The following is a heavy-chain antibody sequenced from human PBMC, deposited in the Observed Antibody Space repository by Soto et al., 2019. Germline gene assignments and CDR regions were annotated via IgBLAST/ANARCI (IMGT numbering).Heavy chain of an antibody. J-gene: IGHJ4*02. CDR2: INPNNGDT. D-gene: IGHD3-10*01. CDR1: GETFTDYY. V-gene: IGHV1-2*06. CDR3: ARSVSFITPRPDY. Sequence: GSSVKVSCKAAGETFTDYYLHWVGQAPGQGLECMGRINPNNGDTNYAQTFKGRVTMTRDTSITTAHMEVRRLRSHDTAAYYCARSVSFITPRPDYWGQGTPVTVYS.